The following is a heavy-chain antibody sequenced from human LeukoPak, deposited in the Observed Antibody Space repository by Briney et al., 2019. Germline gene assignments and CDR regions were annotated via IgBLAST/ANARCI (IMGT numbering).Heavy chain of an antibody. CDR1: GGTFSSYA. Sequence: SVKVSCKASGGTFSSYAISWVRQAPGQGLEWMGGIIPIFGTANYVQKFQGRVTITTDESTSTAYMELSSLTSEDTAVYYCASYRGLKVGYMDVWGKGTTVTVSS. D-gene: IGHD1-14*01. CDR2: IIPIFGTA. J-gene: IGHJ6*03. CDR3: ASYRGLKVGYMDV. V-gene: IGHV1-69*05.